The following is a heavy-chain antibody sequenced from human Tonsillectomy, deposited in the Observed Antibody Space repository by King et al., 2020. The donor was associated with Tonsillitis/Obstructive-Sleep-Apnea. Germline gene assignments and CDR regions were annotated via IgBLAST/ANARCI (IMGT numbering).Heavy chain of an antibody. D-gene: IGHD4-17*01. Sequence: VQLLESGGGLVQPGGSLRLSCAASGFSFSSYDMTWVRQAPGKGLEWVSGISGSGGRTYYADSVKGRFTISRDNYKNTLYLQMNSLRAEDTAVYYCAIDGPTVRYWGQGTLVTVSS. V-gene: IGHV3-23*01. CDR2: ISGSGGRT. CDR1: GFSFSSYD. CDR3: AIDGPTVRY. J-gene: IGHJ4*02.